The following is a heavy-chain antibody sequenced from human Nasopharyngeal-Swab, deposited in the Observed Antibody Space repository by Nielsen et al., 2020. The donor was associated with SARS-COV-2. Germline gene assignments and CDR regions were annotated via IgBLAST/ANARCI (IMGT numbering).Heavy chain of an antibody. Sequence: WIRQPPGKGLEWIGEIYHSGSTNYNPSLKSRVTISVDKSKNQFSLKLSPVTAADTAVYYCARDGDYSSPYMDVWGKGTTVTVSS. CDR3: ARDGDYSSPYMDV. V-gene: IGHV4-4*02. CDR2: IYHSGST. D-gene: IGHD6-13*01. J-gene: IGHJ6*03.